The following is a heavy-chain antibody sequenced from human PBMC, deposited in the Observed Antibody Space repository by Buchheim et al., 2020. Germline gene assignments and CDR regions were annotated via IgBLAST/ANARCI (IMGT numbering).Heavy chain of an antibody. CDR3: AKEVRPNDF. J-gene: IGHJ4*02. CDR1: GFTFSSAA. CDR2: LTISGDFT. Sequence: EVHLVQSGGGLVQPEGSLRLSCEASGFTFSSAAMTWVRQAPGKGLEWVSSLTISGDFTYYADSVRGRFSISRDNSKNTLYLQMNSLRAEDTAVYYCAKEVRPNDFWGQGTL. V-gene: IGHV3-23*04.